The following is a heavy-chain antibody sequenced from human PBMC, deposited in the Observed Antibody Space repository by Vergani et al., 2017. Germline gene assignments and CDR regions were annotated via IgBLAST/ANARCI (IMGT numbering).Heavy chain of an antibody. CDR3: ARVRYGSSWYXIDY. CDR2: ISYDGSNK. V-gene: IGHV3-30*04. J-gene: IGHJ4*02. CDR1: GFTFSSYA. Sequence: QVQLVESGGGVVQPRRSLRLSCAASGFTFSSYAMHWVRQAPGKGLEWVAVISYDGSNKYYADSVKGRFTISRDNSKNTLFLQMNSLRAEDTAVYYCARVRYGSSWYXIDYWGQGTLVTVSS. D-gene: IGHD6-13*01.